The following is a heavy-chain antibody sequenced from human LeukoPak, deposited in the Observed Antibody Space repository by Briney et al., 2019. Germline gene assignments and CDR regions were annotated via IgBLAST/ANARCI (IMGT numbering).Heavy chain of an antibody. J-gene: IGHJ6*02. V-gene: IGHV4-59*08. CDR1: GGSISSYY. D-gene: IGHD2-21*02. CDR2: IYYSGST. Sequence: SETLSLTCTVSGGSISSYYWSWIRQPPGKGLEWIGYIYYSGSTYYNPSLKSRVTISVDTSKNQFSLKLSSVTAADTAVYYCARRDPEAGYGMDVWGQGTTITVSS. CDR3: ARRDPEAGYGMDV.